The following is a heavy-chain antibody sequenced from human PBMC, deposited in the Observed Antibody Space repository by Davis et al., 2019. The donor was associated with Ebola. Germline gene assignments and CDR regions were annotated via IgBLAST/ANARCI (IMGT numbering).Heavy chain of an antibody. CDR1: GYTLTELS. V-gene: IGHV1-3*01. Sequence: ASVKVSCKVSGYTLTELSMHWVRQAPGKGLEWMGWLNAANGKTKYSQNFQGRVTITSDTSANTAYMELSSLKSGDTSVYYCARASRVWSPDYWGQGTLVTVSS. J-gene: IGHJ4*02. D-gene: IGHD6-19*01. CDR2: LNAANGKT. CDR3: ARASRVWSPDY.